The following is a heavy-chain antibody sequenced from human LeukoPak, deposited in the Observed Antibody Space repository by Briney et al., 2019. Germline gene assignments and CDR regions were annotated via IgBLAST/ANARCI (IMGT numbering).Heavy chain of an antibody. CDR1: GYTFTSYA. CDR3: ARDPTYYDILTGYSSYYYGMDV. J-gene: IGHJ6*04. CDR2: INAGNGNT. D-gene: IGHD3-9*01. V-gene: IGHV1-3*01. Sequence: ASVKVSCKASGYTFTSYAMHWVRQAPGQRLEWMGWINAGNGNTKYSQKFQGRVNITRDTSASTAYMELSSLRSEDTAVYYCARDPTYYDILTGYSSYYYGMDVWGKGTTVTVSS.